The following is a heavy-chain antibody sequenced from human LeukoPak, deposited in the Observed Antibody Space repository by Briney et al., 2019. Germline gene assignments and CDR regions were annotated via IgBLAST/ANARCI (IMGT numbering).Heavy chain of an antibody. CDR3: AIGGDSSTSCYRCFNY. V-gene: IGHV5-51*01. CDR2: IYPDDSDT. Sequence: GESLKISCEGSGYSFTNYWIGWVRQMPGKGLEWMGIIYPDDSDTRYSPSFQGQITISADKSIGTAYLQWSSLKASDTAMYYCAIGGDSSTSCYRCFNYWGQGTLVTVSS. J-gene: IGHJ4*02. D-gene: IGHD2-2*01. CDR1: GYSFTNYW.